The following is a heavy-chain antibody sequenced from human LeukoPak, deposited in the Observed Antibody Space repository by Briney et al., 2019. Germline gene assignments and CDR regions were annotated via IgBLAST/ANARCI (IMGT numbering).Heavy chain of an antibody. J-gene: IGHJ4*02. CDR2: IKKDGSEK. D-gene: IGHD3-22*01. V-gene: IGHV3-7*03. Sequence: GGSLRLSCAASGFTFSTSGMHWVRQAPGKGLEWVANIKKDGSEKYYVDSVKGRFTISRDNAKTSLYLQMNSLRSEDTAVYYCARDLSHRYYHSTGYAFDYWGQGTLVTVSS. CDR3: ARDLSHRYYHSTGYAFDY. CDR1: GFTFSTSG.